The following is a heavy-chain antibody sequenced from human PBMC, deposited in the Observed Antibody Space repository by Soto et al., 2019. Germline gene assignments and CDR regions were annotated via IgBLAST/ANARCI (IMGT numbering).Heavy chain of an antibody. Sequence: GGSLRLSCAASGCTFISYARSWVRKAPGKGLEWVSAISGSGGSTYYADSVKGRFTISRDNSKNTLYLQMNSLRAEDTAVYYCAKDSEYYYDSSGYSDYWGQGTLVTVSS. CDR3: AKDSEYYYDSSGYSDY. V-gene: IGHV3-23*01. D-gene: IGHD3-22*01. CDR2: ISGSGGST. CDR1: GCTFISYA. J-gene: IGHJ4*02.